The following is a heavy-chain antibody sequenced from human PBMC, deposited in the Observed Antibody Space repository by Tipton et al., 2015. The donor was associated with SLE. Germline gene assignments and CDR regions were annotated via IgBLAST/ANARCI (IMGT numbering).Heavy chain of an antibody. V-gene: IGHV4-4*09. J-gene: IGHJ4*02. CDR2: IYASGSI. D-gene: IGHD2-21*01. CDR1: GGSISSYY. Sequence: TLSLTCTVSGGSISSYYWSWIRQPPGKGLEWIGYIYASGSISYNPSLKSRVTISVDTSKNQFSLKLTSVTAADTAMYYCARGKISWAIFVVRNYFDSWGQGTLVTVSS. CDR3: ARGKISWAIFVVRNYFDS.